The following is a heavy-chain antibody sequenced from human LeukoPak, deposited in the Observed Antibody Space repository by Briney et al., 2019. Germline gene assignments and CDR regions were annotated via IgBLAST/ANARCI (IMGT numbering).Heavy chain of an antibody. J-gene: IGHJ4*02. CDR2: IKSKSAGGTI. Sequence: GGSLRLSCAASGFTFSNVWMNWIRQAPGKGLEWVGRIKSKSAGGTIDYAAPVKGRFIISRDDSRNTLYLQMNSLKTEDTAVYYCTTIYGGDYHGCGGQGTLVTVSS. D-gene: IGHD2-21*01. CDR1: GFTFSNVW. V-gene: IGHV3-15*07. CDR3: TTIYGGDYHGC.